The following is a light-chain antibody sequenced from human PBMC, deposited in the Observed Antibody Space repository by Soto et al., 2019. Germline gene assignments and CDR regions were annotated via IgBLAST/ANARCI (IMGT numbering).Light chain of an antibody. Sequence: QSALTQPASVSGSPGQSITISCTGTSSDVGGYNYVSWYQQHPGKAPKLLIYDVSNRPSGVSNRSSGSKSGNTASLTISGLQAEDEADYYGSSYTSRSTRGVYVFGTGTKLTVL. CDR1: SSDVGGYNY. CDR3: SSYTSRSTRGVYV. V-gene: IGLV2-14*01. J-gene: IGLJ1*01. CDR2: DVS.